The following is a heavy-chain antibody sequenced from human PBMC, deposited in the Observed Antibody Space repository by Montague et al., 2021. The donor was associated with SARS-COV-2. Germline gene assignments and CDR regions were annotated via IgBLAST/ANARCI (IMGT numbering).Heavy chain of an antibody. CDR2: IGWDDDK. CDR3: ARMGVAAAGSPFDI. V-gene: IGHV2-70*11. CDR1: GFSLSTSGMC. Sequence: PALVKPTQTLTLTCTFSGFSLSTSGMCVSWIRQPPGKALEWLARIGWDDDKYYSTSLKTRLTTSKDTSKNQVVLTMTNMDPVDTATYYCARMGVAAAGSPFDIWGQGTMVTVSS. J-gene: IGHJ3*02. D-gene: IGHD6-13*01.